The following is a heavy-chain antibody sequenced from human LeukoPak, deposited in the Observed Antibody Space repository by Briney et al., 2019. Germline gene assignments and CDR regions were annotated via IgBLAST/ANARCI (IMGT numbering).Heavy chain of an antibody. J-gene: IGHJ5*02. CDR1: GFTFSSYS. CDR2: ISSSSSTI. Sequence: GGSLRLSCAASGFTFSSYSMNWVRQAPGKGLEWVSYISSSSSTIYYADSVKGRFTISRDNAKNSLYLQMNSLRAEDTAVYYCARVGIPAAGKGWFDPWGPGTLVTVSS. V-gene: IGHV3-48*04. CDR3: ARVGIPAAGKGWFDP. D-gene: IGHD6-13*01.